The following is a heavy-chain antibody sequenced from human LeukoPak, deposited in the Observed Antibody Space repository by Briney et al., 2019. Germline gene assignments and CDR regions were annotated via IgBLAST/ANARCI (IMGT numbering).Heavy chain of an antibody. D-gene: IGHD2-2*01. CDR2: ISSSSSYI. Sequence: PGGSLRLSCAASGFTFSSYSMNWVRQAPGKGLEWVSSISSSSSYIYYADSVKGRFTISRDNAKNSLYLQMNSLRAEDTAVYYCARDYHMTSGFFDYWGQGTLVTVSS. CDR1: GFTFSSYS. J-gene: IGHJ4*02. CDR3: ARDYHMTSGFFDY. V-gene: IGHV3-21*01.